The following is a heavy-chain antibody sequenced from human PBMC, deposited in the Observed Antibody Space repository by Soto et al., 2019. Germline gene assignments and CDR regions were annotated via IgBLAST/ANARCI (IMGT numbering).Heavy chain of an antibody. D-gene: IGHD1-7*01. V-gene: IGHV1-69*01. CDR2: IIPIFGTA. CDR3: ARDRVSGTTDLPCCFDP. CDR1: GGTFSSYA. J-gene: IGHJ5*02. Sequence: QVQLVQSGAEVKKPGSSVKVSCKASGGTFSSYAISWVRQAPGQGLEWMGGIIPIFGTANYAQKFQGRVTITADESTSTAYMELSSLRSEDTAVYYCARDRVSGTTDLPCCFDPWGQGTLVTVSS.